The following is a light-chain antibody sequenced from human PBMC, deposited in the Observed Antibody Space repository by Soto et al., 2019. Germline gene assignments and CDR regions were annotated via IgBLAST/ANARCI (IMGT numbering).Light chain of an antibody. CDR1: QSLVHSDGNTY. CDR3: MQARQACN. J-gene: IGKJ2*02. CDR2: MIS. Sequence: DIVLTQTPLSSPVTLGQPASISCRSSQSLVHSDGNTYLTWLQQRPGQPPRLLIYMISNRISGVPDRVSGRGAGTDFTLTISRVEADDVWVYYCMQARQACNFGQGTKLEIK. V-gene: IGKV2-24*01.